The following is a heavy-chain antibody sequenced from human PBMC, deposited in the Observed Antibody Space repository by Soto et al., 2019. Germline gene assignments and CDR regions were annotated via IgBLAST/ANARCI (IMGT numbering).Heavy chain of an antibody. CDR3: ARDLNDILTNPGNDY. V-gene: IGHV3-33*01. Sequence: QVQLVEAGGGVVQPGRSLRLSCATSGFTFSAYSMHWVRQAPGKGLEWVAVIWSDGVSKYYVDSVKGRFTVSRDNSKNTLYLQMNSLRAEDTAIYYCARDLNDILTNPGNDYWGQGTLVTVSS. J-gene: IGHJ4*02. CDR2: IWSDGVSK. CDR1: GFTFSAYS. D-gene: IGHD3-9*01.